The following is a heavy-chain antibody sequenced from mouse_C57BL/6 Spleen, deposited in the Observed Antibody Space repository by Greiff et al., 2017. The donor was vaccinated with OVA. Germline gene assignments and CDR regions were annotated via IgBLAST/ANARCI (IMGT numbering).Heavy chain of an antibody. CDR3: ARERDDYDDWYFDV. D-gene: IGHD2-4*01. Sequence: EVQVVESGGDLVKPGGSLKLSCAASGFTFSSYGMSWVRQTPDKRLEWVATISSGGSYTYYPDSVKGRFTISRDNAKNTLYLQMSSLKSEDTAMYYCARERDDYDDWYFDVWGTGTTVTVSS. CDR2: ISSGGSYT. CDR1: GFTFSSYG. J-gene: IGHJ1*03. V-gene: IGHV5-6*01.